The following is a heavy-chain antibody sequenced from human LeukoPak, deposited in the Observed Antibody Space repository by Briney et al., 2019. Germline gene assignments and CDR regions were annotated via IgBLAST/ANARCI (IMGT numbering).Heavy chain of an antibody. CDR2: IYYSGST. CDR3: NIVVVPAAAYYYYMDV. J-gene: IGHJ6*03. CDR1: GGSISSYY. Sequence: PSETLSLTCTVSGGSISSYYWSWIRQPPGKGLEWIGYIYYSGSTNYNPSLKSRVTISVDTSKNQFSLKLSSVTAADTAVYYCNIVVVPAAAYYYYMDVWGKGTTVTVSS. V-gene: IGHV4-59*01. D-gene: IGHD2-2*01.